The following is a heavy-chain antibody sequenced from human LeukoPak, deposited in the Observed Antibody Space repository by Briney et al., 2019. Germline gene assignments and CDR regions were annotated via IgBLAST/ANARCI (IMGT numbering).Heavy chain of an antibody. CDR2: INPNSGGT. J-gene: IGHJ5*02. CDR1: GYTFTGYY. V-gene: IGHV1-2*02. D-gene: IGHD3-10*01. Sequence: AASVKVSCKASGYTFTGYYMHWVRQAPGQGLEWMGWINPNSGGTNYAQKFQGRVTMTRDTSISTAYMELSRLRSDDTAVYYCARDGKLGFGEFLDWFDPWGQGTLVTVSS. CDR3: ARDGKLGFGEFLDWFDP.